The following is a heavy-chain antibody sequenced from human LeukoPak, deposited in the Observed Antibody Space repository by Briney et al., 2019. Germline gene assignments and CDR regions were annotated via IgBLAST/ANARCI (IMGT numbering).Heavy chain of an antibody. CDR1: GGSFSDYY. Sequence: PSETLSLTCAVYGGSFSDYYWSWIRQPPGKGLEWIGEINHSGSTNYNPSLKSRVTISVDTSKNQFSLKLSSVTAADTAVYYCAEGIEGDYYDSSGYFDYWGQGTLVTVSS. D-gene: IGHD3-22*01. J-gene: IGHJ4*02. CDR3: AEGIEGDYYDSSGYFDY. CDR2: INHSGST. V-gene: IGHV4-34*01.